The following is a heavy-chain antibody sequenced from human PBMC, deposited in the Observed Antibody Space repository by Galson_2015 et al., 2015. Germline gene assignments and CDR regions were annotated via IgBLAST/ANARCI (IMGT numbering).Heavy chain of an antibody. CDR3: AKCPAPSYYYEMAV. V-gene: IGHV3-23*01. J-gene: IGHJ6*02. CDR1: GLTFNTSA. Sequence: SLRLSCAGSGLTFNTSAMNWVRQGPGKGLEWVSGIRGEGDETYHADSVKGRFTISRDNSKNTLYLQMDLLGADDTAVYYCAKCPAPSYYYEMAVCGPGSTITVSS. CDR2: IRGEGDET.